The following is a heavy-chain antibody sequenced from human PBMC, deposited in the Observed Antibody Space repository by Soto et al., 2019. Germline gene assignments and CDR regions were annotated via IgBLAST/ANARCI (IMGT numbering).Heavy chain of an antibody. D-gene: IGHD6-13*01. CDR3: HSSSWSRYYYYYMDV. V-gene: IGHV4-34*01. CDR1: GGSFSGYY. Sequence: SETLSLTCAVYGGSFSGYYWSWIRQPPGKGLEWIGEINHSGSTYYNPSLKSRVTISVDTSKNQFSLKLSSVTAADTAVYYCHSSSWSRYYYYYMDVWGKGTTVTVSS. J-gene: IGHJ6*03. CDR2: INHSGST.